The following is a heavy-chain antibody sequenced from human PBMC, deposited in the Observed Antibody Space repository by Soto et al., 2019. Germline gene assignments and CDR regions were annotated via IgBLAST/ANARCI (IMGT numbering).Heavy chain of an antibody. CDR1: GVSFSDYI. D-gene: IGHD1-26*01. V-gene: IGHV3-21*01. J-gene: IGHJ4*02. CDR2: ISGSSSYI. Sequence: GGSLRLSCVVSGVSFSDYIMNWVRQAPGKGLEWVALISGSSSYIYYADSVKGRFTISRDNAKNSLFLQMDSLRVEDTAVYYCARSGEILQTFDSWGQGTLVTVSS. CDR3: ARSGEILQTFDS.